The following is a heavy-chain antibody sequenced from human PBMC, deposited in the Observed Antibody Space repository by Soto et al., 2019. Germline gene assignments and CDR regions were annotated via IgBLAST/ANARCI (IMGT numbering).Heavy chain of an antibody. V-gene: IGHV1-2*02. CDR2: INPYNGVT. D-gene: IGHD2-21*01. Sequence: QVRLVQHGTEVRKPGASVKVSCDASTYTFTDYYIHWVRQAPGQGLEWLGWINPYNGVTNYAQRFQGRVAMTRDTSISVAYMELTRLKSDETAVYYCARQRPHSPRFYYGMDFWGQGTTVTVSS. CDR1: TYTFTDYY. J-gene: IGHJ6*02. CDR3: ARQRPHSPRFYYGMDF.